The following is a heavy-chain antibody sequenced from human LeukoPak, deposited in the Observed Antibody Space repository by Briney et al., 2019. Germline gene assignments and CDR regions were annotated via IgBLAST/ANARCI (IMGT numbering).Heavy chain of an antibody. CDR3: ARCCSSTSCYNDGCSY. V-gene: IGHV4-34*01. J-gene: IGHJ4*02. CDR2: INHSGST. CDR1: GGSFSGYY. Sequence: SETLSLTCAVYGGSFSGYYWSWIRQPPGKGLEWIGEINHSGSTNYNPSLKSRVTISVDTSKNQFSLKLSSVTAADTAVYYCARCCSSTSCYNDGCSYWGQGTLVTVSS. D-gene: IGHD2-2*02.